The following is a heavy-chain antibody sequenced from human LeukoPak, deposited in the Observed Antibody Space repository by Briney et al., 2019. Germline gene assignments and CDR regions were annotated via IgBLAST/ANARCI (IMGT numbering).Heavy chain of an antibody. J-gene: IGHJ3*02. D-gene: IGHD1-14*01. Sequence: GGSLRLSCAASGFTFSSYSMNWVRQAPGKGLEWVSYISSSSSTIYYADSVKGRFTISRDNAKNSLSLQMDSLRVEDTAAYYCATGGITRGDAFDIWGQGTMITVSS. CDR3: ATGGITRGDAFDI. CDR2: ISSSSSTI. V-gene: IGHV3-48*04. CDR1: GFTFSSYS.